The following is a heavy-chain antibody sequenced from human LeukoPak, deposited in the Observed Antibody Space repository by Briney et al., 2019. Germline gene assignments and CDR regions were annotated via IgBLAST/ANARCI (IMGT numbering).Heavy chain of an antibody. J-gene: IGHJ6*03. CDR2: ISIGSTYT. V-gene: IGHV3-21*01. Sequence: PGGSLRLSCAASEFTFSRYSMNWVRQAPGKGLEWVSSISIGSTYTYYADSVKGRFTISRDDAKNSLYLQMNSLRAEDTAVYYCARCGYRSAYGWGGGYYYYFMDVWGNGTTDTVSS. D-gene: IGHD5-18*01. CDR3: ARCGYRSAYGWGGGYYYYFMDV. CDR1: EFTFSRYS.